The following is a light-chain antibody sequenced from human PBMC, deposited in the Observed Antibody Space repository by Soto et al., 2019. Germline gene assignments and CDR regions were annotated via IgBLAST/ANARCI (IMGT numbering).Light chain of an antibody. J-gene: IGKJ5*01. CDR3: PRRSHWPPIT. CDR2: DAS. V-gene: IGKV3-11*01. CDR1: QSVKTF. Sequence: EIVLTQSPATLSLSPGERATLSCRASQSVKTFLLWYQHRPGQAPRVLIYDASHRATGIPARFRGSGSGTEFTLTISSLEAEDAGIYYCPRRSHWPPITVGQGTRLE.